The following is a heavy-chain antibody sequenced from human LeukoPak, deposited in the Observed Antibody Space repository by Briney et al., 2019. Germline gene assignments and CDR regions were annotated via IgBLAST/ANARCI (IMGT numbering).Heavy chain of an antibody. CDR3: AKDLTGDYYDSSAFDY. CDR1: GFTFSSYA. D-gene: IGHD3-22*01. V-gene: IGHV3-23*01. J-gene: IGHJ4*02. CDR2: ISGSGGST. Sequence: PGGSLRLSCAASGFTFSSYAMSWVRQAPGKGLEWVSAISGSGGSTYYADSVKGRFTISRDNSKNTLYLQMNSLRAEDTAVYYCAKDLTGDYYDSSAFDYWGQGTLDTVSS.